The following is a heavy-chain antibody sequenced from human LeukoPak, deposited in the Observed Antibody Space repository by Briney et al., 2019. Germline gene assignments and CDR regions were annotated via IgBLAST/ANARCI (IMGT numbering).Heavy chain of an antibody. J-gene: IGHJ5*01. V-gene: IGHV3-74*01. Sequence: GGSLRLSCAASGFTFSNYWMHWGRQAPGKGLVWVSRITPDGSSTTYADSVKGRFTISRDNAKNTLCLQMNSLRAEDTAVYYCGRGYGGYDYLDSWGQGTLVTVSS. CDR2: ITPDGSST. CDR1: GFTFSNYW. CDR3: GRGYGGYDYLDS. D-gene: IGHD5-12*01.